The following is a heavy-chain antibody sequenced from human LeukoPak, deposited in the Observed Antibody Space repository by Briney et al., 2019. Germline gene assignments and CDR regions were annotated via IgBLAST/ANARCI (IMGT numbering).Heavy chain of an antibody. Sequence: PGGSLRLSCAASGFTFSSHGMNWVRQAPGKGLEWVSGISPSGDILYYADSVKGQFTISRDNSKNTVYLQMNSLRAEDTAVYYCARRAGAYSHPYDYWGQGTLVTVSS. D-gene: IGHD4/OR15-4a*01. CDR3: ARRAGAYSHPYDY. V-gene: IGHV3-23*01. CDR1: GFTFSSHG. J-gene: IGHJ4*02. CDR2: ISPSGDIL.